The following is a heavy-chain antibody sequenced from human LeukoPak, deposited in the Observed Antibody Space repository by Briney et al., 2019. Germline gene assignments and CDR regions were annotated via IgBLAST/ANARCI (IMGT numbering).Heavy chain of an antibody. D-gene: IGHD2-8*01. CDR3: AREAAVTNVAGRFDP. CDR1: GYSFTSYW. Sequence: GESLKISCKGSGYSFTSYWIGWVRQMPGKGLEWMGIIYPDDSDTRYRPSFQGQVTISADKSISTAYLQWSSLKASDTAMYYCAREAAVTNVAGRFDPWGQGTLVTVSS. V-gene: IGHV5-51*01. CDR2: IYPDDSDT. J-gene: IGHJ5*02.